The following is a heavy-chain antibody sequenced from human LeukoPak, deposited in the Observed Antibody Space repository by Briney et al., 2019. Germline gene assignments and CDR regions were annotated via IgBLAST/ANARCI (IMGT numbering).Heavy chain of an antibody. V-gene: IGHV4-34*01. J-gene: IGHJ4*02. D-gene: IGHD5-12*01. Sequence: PSETLSLTCAVYGVSFSGYYWSWIRQPPGKGLEWIGEINHSGSTNYNPSLKSRVTISVDTSKSQFSLKLSSVTAADTAVYYCAQYSGYDFYYWGQGTLVTVSS. CDR2: INHSGST. CDR1: GVSFSGYY. CDR3: AQYSGYDFYY.